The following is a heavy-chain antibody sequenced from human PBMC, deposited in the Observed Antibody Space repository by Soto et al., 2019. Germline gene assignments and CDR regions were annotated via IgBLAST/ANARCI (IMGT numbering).Heavy chain of an antibody. V-gene: IGHV4-61*01. D-gene: IGHD2-2*02. J-gene: IGHJ6*02. CDR1: GASVSSDTHY. CDR3: ARFVRSCSGTTCYTRADV. CDR2: IYSSGST. Sequence: PSETLSLTCTVSGASVSSDTHYWTWVRQPPGKLLEWIGFIYSSGSTNYNPSLKSRVTMSVDTSKNQFSLKLRSVIVADTAVYHCARFVRSCSGTTCYTRADVWGQGTTVTVSS.